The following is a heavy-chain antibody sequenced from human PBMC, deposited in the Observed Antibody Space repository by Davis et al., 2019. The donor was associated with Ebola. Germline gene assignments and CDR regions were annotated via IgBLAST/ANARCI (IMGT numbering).Heavy chain of an antibody. CDR2: IKGKTDGGTP. J-gene: IGHJ6*03. CDR1: GFTFSNAW. CDR3: TTDLVPAATRGVYYYYYYMDV. Sequence: GGSLRLSCAASGFTFSNAWMSWVRQAPGKGLEWVGRIKGKTDGGTPDYAAPVKGRFTMSRDDSKNTLYLQMNSLKTEDTAVYYCTTDLVPAATRGVYYYYYYMDVWGKGTTVTVSS. D-gene: IGHD2-2*01. V-gene: IGHV3-15*01.